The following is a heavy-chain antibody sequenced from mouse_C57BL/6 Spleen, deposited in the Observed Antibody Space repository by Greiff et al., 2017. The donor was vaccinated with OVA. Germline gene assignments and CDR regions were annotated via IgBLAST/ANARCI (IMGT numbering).Heavy chain of an antibody. CDR2: IYPSDSET. CDR1: GYTFTSYW. V-gene: IGHV1-61*01. CDR3: AREGDYGNHYYAMDY. D-gene: IGHD2-1*01. J-gene: IGHJ4*01. Sequence: QVQLKQPGAELVRPGSSVKLSCKASGYTFTSYWMDWVKQRPGQGLEWIGNIYPSDSETHYNQKFKDKATLTVDKSSSTAYMQLSSLTSEDSAVYYCAREGDYGNHYYAMDYWGQGTSVTVSS.